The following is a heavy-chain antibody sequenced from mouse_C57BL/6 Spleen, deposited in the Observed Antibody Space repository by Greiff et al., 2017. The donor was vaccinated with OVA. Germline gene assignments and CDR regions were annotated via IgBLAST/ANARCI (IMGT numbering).Heavy chain of an antibody. CDR1: GFTFSSYA. CDR3: TREGVYGRGDYYAMDY. CDR2: ISSGGDYI. V-gene: IGHV5-9-1*02. J-gene: IGHJ4*01. D-gene: IGHD1-1*01. Sequence: EVHLVESGAGLVKPGGSLKLSCAASGFTFSSYAMSWVRQTPEKRLEWVAYISSGGDYIYYADSVKGRFTISRDNARNPLYMQMSSLKSEDTTMYYCTREGVYGRGDYYAMDYWGQGTSVTVSS.